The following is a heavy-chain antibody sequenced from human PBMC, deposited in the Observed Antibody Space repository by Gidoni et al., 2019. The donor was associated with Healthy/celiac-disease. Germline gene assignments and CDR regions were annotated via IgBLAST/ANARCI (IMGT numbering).Heavy chain of an antibody. CDR2: ISYDGSNK. J-gene: IGHJ4*02. Sequence: QVQLVESGGGVVQPGRSLRLSCAASGFTFSSYAMHWVRQAPGKGLEWVAVISYDGSNKYYADSVKGRFTISRDNSKNTLYLQMNSLRAEDTAVYYCARGGTQKVFDYWGQGTLVTVSS. CDR1: GFTFSSYA. D-gene: IGHD1-1*01. CDR3: ARGGTQKVFDY. V-gene: IGHV3-30-3*01.